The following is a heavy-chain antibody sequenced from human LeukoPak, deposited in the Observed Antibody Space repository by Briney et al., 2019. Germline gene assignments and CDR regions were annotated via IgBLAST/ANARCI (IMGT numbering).Heavy chain of an antibody. CDR3: ARSPILRVGRGGYYFDL. D-gene: IGHD3-10*01. J-gene: IGHJ4*02. CDR1: GGSFSSYA. Sequence: SVKVSCKASGGSFSSYAISWVRQAPGQGLEWMGGIIPMFGSANYAQKFQDRVKITTDESTTTVYMELSSLRSEDTAVHFCARSPILRVGRGGYYFDLWGQGTLVSVSS. CDR2: IIPMFGSA. V-gene: IGHV1-69*05.